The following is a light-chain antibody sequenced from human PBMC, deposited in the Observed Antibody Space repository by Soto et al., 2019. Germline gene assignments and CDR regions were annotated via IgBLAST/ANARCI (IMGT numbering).Light chain of an antibody. Sequence: DIVLTQSPGPLSLSPGERATPSCMSSQSVSSSYLAWYQQKPGQAPRLIIYGASTRATGIPARFSGSGSGTDFTLTISRLEPEDVAVYYCQQYGSSLWTFGQGTKVDIK. CDR2: GAS. CDR1: QSVSSSY. J-gene: IGKJ1*01. CDR3: QQYGSSLWT. V-gene: IGKV3-20*01.